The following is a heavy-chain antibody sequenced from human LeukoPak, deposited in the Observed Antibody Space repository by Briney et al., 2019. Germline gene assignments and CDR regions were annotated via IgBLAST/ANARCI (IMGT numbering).Heavy chain of an antibody. D-gene: IGHD3-22*01. CDR2: IYYSGST. J-gene: IGHJ4*02. CDR1: GGSISSSSYY. CDR3: ARSLSYYDSSGYYYVPTPFFDY. V-gene: IGHV4-39*07. Sequence: SETLSLTCTVSGGSISSSSYYWGWLRQPPGKGLEWIVSIYYSGSTYFTPSLKSRVTISVDTSKNQFSLKLSSVTAADTALYYCARSLSYYDSSGYYYVPTPFFDYWGQGTLVTVSS.